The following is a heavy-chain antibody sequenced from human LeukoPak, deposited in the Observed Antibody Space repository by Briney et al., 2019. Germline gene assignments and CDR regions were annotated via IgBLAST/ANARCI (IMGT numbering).Heavy chain of an antibody. CDR3: TRENWGPDY. V-gene: IGHV3-7*01. CDR2: IKQDGSDK. J-gene: IGHJ4*02. D-gene: IGHD7-27*01. CDR1: GFTYHNYW. Sequence: GRAVRLSCAATGFTYHNYWMTGLRQAQGKGLEWLANIKQDGSDKHYVNSVKGRFTISRDNAKNSVYLQLNSLRDEDTAIYYCTRENWGPDYWGQGTLVTVSS.